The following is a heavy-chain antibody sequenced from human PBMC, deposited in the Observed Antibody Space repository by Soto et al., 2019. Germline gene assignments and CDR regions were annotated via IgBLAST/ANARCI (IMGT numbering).Heavy chain of an antibody. J-gene: IGHJ5*02. CDR2: ISGSGFTT. CDR1: GFTFSNYA. CDR3: AKGEDDIGFVIHHGS. D-gene: IGHD3-9*01. Sequence: EVQVLDSGGGLVQPGGSLRLSCAASGFTFSNYAMTWVRQAPGKGLEWVSTISGSGFTTYYADSVKGRFTISRDNSKNTIYLQMTSLRADDTAVYYCAKGEDDIGFVIHHGSWGQGTLVTVSS. V-gene: IGHV3-23*01.